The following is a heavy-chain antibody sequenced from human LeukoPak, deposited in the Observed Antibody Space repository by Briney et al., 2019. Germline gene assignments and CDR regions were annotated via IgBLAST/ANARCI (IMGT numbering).Heavy chain of an antibody. CDR2: IYHSGST. CDR3: ARRYSSSWYGGFDY. CDR1: GGSISSSNW. V-gene: IGHV4-4*02. J-gene: IGHJ4*02. D-gene: IGHD6-13*01. Sequence: SGTLSLTCAVSGGSISSSNWWSWVRQPPGKGLEWIGEIYHSGSTNYNPSLKSRVTISVDTSKNQFSLKLSSVTAADTAVYYCARRYSSSWYGGFDYWGQGTLVTVSS.